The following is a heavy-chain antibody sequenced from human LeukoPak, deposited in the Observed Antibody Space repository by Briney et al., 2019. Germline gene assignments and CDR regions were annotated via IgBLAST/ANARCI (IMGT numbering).Heavy chain of an antibody. CDR3: ARSAAGTDFYY. Sequence: GGSLRLSCAASGFTVSSNYMSWVRQAPGKGLERVSVIYSGGSTYYADSVKGRFTISRDNSKNTLYLQMNSLRAEDTAVYYCARSAAGTDFYYWGQGTLVTVSS. D-gene: IGHD6-13*01. J-gene: IGHJ4*02. V-gene: IGHV3-53*01. CDR1: GFTVSSNY. CDR2: IYSGGST.